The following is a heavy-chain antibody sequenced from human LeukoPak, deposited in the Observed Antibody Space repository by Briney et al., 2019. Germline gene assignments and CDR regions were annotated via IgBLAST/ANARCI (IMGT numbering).Heavy chain of an antibody. CDR2: IYPGDSDT. V-gene: IGHV5-51*01. Sequence: GESLKISCKGSGYSFTSYWIGWVRQMPRKGLEWMGMIYPGDSDTRYSPSFQGQVTISVDKSTAYLQWSSLKASDTAIYYCARQLRLGDLSPPGLDYWGQGTLVTVSS. CDR3: ARQLRLGDLSPPGLDY. D-gene: IGHD3-16*02. CDR1: GYSFTSYW. J-gene: IGHJ4*02.